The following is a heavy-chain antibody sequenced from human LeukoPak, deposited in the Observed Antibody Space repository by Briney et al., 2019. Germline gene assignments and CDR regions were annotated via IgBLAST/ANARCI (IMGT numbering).Heavy chain of an antibody. CDR3: ARHRDVGGRLYFLDS. CDR2: IYPGDSDT. D-gene: IGHD4-23*01. CDR1: GYSFTNYW. V-gene: IGHV5-51*01. J-gene: IGHJ4*02. Sequence: KSGESLKISCKGYGYSFTNYWIGWVRQMPGKGLEWMGIIYPGDSDTAYSPSFQGQVTISADKSISTAYLQWSSLKDSDTAIYYCARHRDVGGRLYFLDSWGQGTLVTVSS.